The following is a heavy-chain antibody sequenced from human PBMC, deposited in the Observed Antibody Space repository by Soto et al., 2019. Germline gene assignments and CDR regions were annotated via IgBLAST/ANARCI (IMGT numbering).Heavy chain of an antibody. Sequence: QVQLVQSGAEVKKPGSSVKVSCKASGGTFSSYAISWVRQAPGQGLEWMGGIIPISGTANYAQKFQGRVTITADESPSTAYMALRSLRSADTAVYYCARSQGSSTSLEIYYYYYYGMDAWGQGNTVTVSS. CDR3: ARSQGSSTSLEIYYYYYYGMDA. CDR1: GGTFSSYA. D-gene: IGHD2-2*01. CDR2: IIPISGTA. J-gene: IGHJ6*02. V-gene: IGHV1-69*01.